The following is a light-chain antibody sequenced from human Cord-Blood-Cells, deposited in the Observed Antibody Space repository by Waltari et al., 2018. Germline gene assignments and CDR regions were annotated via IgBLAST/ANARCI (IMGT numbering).Light chain of an antibody. J-gene: IGKJ2*01. CDR2: KAS. CDR1: QSISSW. CDR3: QQYNSYSYT. V-gene: IGKV1-5*03. Sequence: DIQMTQSPSTLSASVGDRVTITCWASQSISSWSAWYQQKPGKAPKLLISKASSLESGVASWFSGSGSGTEFTLTISSLQSDDFATYYCQQYNSYSYTFGQGTKLEIK.